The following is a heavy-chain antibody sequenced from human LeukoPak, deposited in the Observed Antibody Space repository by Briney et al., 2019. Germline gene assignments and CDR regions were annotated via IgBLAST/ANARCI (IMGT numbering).Heavy chain of an antibody. CDR1: GGSISSSY. V-gene: IGHV4-59*01. Sequence: PSETLSLTCTVSGGSISSSYWSWIRQPPGRGLEWIVYISHSGSTNYKPSLKSRVSISVDTSKNQFSLKLTSVTAADTAIYYCARGYYDARGDSNPFDIWGQGTMVTVSS. D-gene: IGHD3-22*01. CDR3: ARGYYDARGDSNPFDI. J-gene: IGHJ3*02. CDR2: ISHSGST.